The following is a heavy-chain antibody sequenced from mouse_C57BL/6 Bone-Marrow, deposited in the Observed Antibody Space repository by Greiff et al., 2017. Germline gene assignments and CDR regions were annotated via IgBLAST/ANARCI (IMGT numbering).Heavy chain of an antibody. J-gene: IGHJ4*01. Sequence: EVHLVESGGGLVQPKGSLKLSCAASGFSFNTYAMNWVRQAPGKGLEWVARIRSKSNNYATYYADSVKDRFTISRDDSESMLYLQMNNLKTEDTAMYYCVRHVSSYSYYAMDYWGQGTSVTVSS. CDR2: IRSKSNNYAT. CDR1: GFSFNTYA. CDR3: VRHVSSYSYYAMDY. D-gene: IGHD1-1*01. V-gene: IGHV10-1*01.